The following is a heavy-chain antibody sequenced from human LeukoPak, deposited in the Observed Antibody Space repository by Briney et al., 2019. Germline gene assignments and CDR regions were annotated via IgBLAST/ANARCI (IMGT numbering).Heavy chain of an antibody. Sequence: GGSLRLSCAASGFTFSSYEMNWVRQAPGKGLEWVSYISSSGSTIYYADSVKGRFTISRDNAKNSLYLQVNSLRAEDTAVYYCTRNYDFWSGPPAGYGMDVWGQGTTVTVSS. V-gene: IGHV3-48*03. D-gene: IGHD3-3*01. J-gene: IGHJ6*02. CDR2: ISSSGSTI. CDR3: TRNYDFWSGPPAGYGMDV. CDR1: GFTFSSYE.